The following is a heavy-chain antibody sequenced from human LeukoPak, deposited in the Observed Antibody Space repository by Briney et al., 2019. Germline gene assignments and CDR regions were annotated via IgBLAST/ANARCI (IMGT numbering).Heavy chain of an antibody. V-gene: IGHV3-53*01. J-gene: IGHJ4*02. Sequence: GGSLRLSCAASGFTVSSNYMSWVRQAPGKGLEWVSIIYKDGSTYYADSVKGQFIISRDNSKNTLYLQMNSLRAEDTAVYYCARDMIWFGELSGFDYWGQGTLVTVSS. CDR1: GFTVSSNY. CDR2: IYKDGST. D-gene: IGHD3-10*01. CDR3: ARDMIWFGELSGFDY.